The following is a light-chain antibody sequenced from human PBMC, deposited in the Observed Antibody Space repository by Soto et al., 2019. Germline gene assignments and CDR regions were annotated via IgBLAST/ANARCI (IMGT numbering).Light chain of an antibody. CDR1: QDISNH. CDR2: YAS. CDR3: QQYVNALT. J-gene: IGKJ4*01. Sequence: DIQMTQSPSSLSASAGDRVTITCQASQDISNHLNWYQQKAGNAPKLLINYASNLEAGVPARFSGSGAGTDFTLTISSLQPEDIATYYCQQYVNALTFGGGTKLEIK. V-gene: IGKV1-33*01.